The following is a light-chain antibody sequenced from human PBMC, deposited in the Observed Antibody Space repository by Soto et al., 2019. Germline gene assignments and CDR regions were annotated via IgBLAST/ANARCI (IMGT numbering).Light chain of an antibody. V-gene: IGKV1-9*01. J-gene: IGKJ5*01. Sequence: DIQMTQSPSTLSASVGDRVTITCRASQVISTSLAWYQVKPGKAPKLLIYAATTLQSGVPSRFSGSGSGTDFTLTVSSLQPEDFATYYCQQLNSFAITFGQGTRLEIK. CDR1: QVISTS. CDR3: QQLNSFAIT. CDR2: AAT.